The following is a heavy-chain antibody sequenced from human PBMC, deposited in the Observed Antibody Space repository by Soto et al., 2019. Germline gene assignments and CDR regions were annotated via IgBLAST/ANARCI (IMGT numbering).Heavy chain of an antibody. J-gene: IGHJ5*02. CDR2: VFYSGTT. D-gene: IGHD3-10*02. CDR3: VRHFSAPYAYVPGGNGFDP. Sequence: SETLSLTCTVSGVSIGSIIYYWGWIRQPPGKGLERIGTVFYSGTTYHNPSLKSRLTISIARSKNQFALKMSAVTAADTAVYYCVRHFSAPYAYVPGGNGFDPWGQGALGTVSS. CDR1: GVSIGSIIYY. V-gene: IGHV4-39*01.